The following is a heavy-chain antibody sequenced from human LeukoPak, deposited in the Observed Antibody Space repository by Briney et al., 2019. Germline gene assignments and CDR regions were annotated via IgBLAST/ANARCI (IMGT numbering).Heavy chain of an antibody. Sequence: SETLSLTCTVSGGSISSYYWSWIRQPPGKGLEWIGYIYYSGSTNYNPTLKSRVTISVDTSKNQFSLKLSSVTAADTAVYYCARGQRDIVLMVYAIAFDYWGQGTLVTVSS. CDR1: GGSISSYY. D-gene: IGHD2-8*01. J-gene: IGHJ4*02. V-gene: IGHV4-59*01. CDR2: IYYSGST. CDR3: ARGQRDIVLMVYAIAFDY.